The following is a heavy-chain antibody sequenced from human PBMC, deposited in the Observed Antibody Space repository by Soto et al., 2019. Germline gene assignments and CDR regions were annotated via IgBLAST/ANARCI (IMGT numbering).Heavy chain of an antibody. CDR3: ARFRVDADYVP. Sequence: EVQLVESGGGLVQPGGSLRLSCAVSGFTFSNYWMHWVRQAPGKGLVWVSRINSDGSSTSYAGFVKGRFTISRDNAKNTLSLQMNSLRAEDTAVYYCARFRVDADYVPWGQGNLVTVSS. V-gene: IGHV3-74*01. J-gene: IGHJ5*02. D-gene: IGHD4-17*01. CDR1: GFTFSNYW. CDR2: INSDGSST.